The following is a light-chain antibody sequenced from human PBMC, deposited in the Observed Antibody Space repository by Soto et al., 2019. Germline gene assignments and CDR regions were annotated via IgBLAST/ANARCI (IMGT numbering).Light chain of an antibody. V-gene: IGKV3-11*01. CDR1: QNVGTF. Sequence: VLTQSPATLSLSPGERATLSCRASQNVGTFLAWYQLKPGQAPRLVIFDAPNRAAGIPDRFSGSGSGTDFTLTISGLEPEDFALYFCLQRNNWPPWTFGQGTKVEIK. J-gene: IGKJ1*01. CDR3: LQRNNWPPWT. CDR2: DAP.